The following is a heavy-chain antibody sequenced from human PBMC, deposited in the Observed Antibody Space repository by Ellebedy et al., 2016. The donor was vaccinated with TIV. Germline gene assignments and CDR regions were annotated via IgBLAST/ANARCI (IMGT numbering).Heavy chain of an antibody. CDR2: IIPVLETP. D-gene: IGHD1-26*01. CDR1: GGSFSSHV. CDR3: AADLASVGQ. J-gene: IGHJ1*01. Sequence: AASVKVSCKASGGSFSSHVISWVRQAPGQGLEWMGGIIPVLETPNYAQKFQGRLTVSPDKSTNTAYMELSSLTSEDTAVYYCAADLASVGQWGQGTLVIVSS. V-gene: IGHV1-69*10.